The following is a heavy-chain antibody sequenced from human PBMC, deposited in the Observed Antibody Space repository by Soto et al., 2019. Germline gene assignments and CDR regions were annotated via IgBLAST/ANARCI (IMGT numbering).Heavy chain of an antibody. J-gene: IGHJ4*02. Sequence: EVQLVESGGGLVKPGGSLRLSCEASGFTFSSYSMNWVRQAPGTGLEWVSSISSSSSYIYYADSVKGRFTISRDNAKNSLYLQMNSLRAEDTAVYYCARLSDYYGSGTYSSFDYWGQGTLVTVSS. V-gene: IGHV3-21*01. CDR3: ARLSDYYGSGTYSSFDY. CDR1: GFTFSSYS. CDR2: ISSSSSYI. D-gene: IGHD3-10*01.